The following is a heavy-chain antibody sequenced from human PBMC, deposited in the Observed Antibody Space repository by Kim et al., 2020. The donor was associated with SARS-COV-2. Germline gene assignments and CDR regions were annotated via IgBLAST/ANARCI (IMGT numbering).Heavy chain of an antibody. V-gene: IGHV3-30*18. CDR1: GFTFSSYG. CDR3: AKDMGGVDLLYGDY. Sequence: GGSLRLSCAASGFTFSSYGMHWVRQAPGKGLEWVAVISYDGSNKYYADSVKGRFTISRDNSKNTLYLQMNSLRAEDTAVYYCAKDMGGVDLLYGDYWGQGTLVTVSS. J-gene: IGHJ4*02. CDR2: ISYDGSNK. D-gene: IGHD3-16*01.